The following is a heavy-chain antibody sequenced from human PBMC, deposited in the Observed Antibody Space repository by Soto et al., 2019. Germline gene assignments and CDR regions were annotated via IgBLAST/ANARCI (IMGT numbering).Heavy chain of an antibody. D-gene: IGHD2-2*02. V-gene: IGHV4-39*01. CDR3: ARQDIVVVPAAILDAFDI. Sequence: SETLSLTCTVSGGSISNSSYFWGWIRQPPGKGLEWIGSIYYSGSTYYNPSLKSRVTISVDTSKNQFSLKLSSVTAADTAVYYCARQDIVVVPAAILDAFDIWGQGTMVTVS. CDR2: IYYSGST. J-gene: IGHJ3*02. CDR1: GGSISNSSYF.